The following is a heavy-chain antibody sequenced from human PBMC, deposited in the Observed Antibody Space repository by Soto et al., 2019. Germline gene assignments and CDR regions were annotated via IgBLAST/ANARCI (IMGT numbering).Heavy chain of an antibody. CDR1: GFTFSSYA. CDR3: AKDSRYCTTTTCYAVLLNHFDY. J-gene: IGHJ4*02. D-gene: IGHD2-2*01. V-gene: IGHV3-23*01. Sequence: EVQLLESGGGLVQPGGSLRLSCAASGFTFSSYAMSWVRQAPGKGLEWVSGVSGSGRRTYYADSVKGRLTISRDNSKNTLCIQMNSLRAEDTAVYYCAKDSRYCTTTTCYAVLLNHFDYWGQGTLVTVSS. CDR2: VSGSGRRT.